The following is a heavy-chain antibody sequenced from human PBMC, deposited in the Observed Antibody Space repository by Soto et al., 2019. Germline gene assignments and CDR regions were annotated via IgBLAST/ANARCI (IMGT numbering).Heavy chain of an antibody. V-gene: IGHV3-30-3*01. CDR1: GFTFSSYS. CDR3: AAQYYYDSGGYYLPGY. J-gene: IGHJ4*02. Sequence: QVQLVESGGGVVQPGRSLRLSCAVSGFTFSSYSMHWVRQAPGKGLEWVAVISYDGSHKYYADSVKGRFTISRDNSKNTLYLQMNSLRAEDTAVCYCAAQYYYDSGGYYLPGYWGQGTLVTVSS. CDR2: ISYDGSHK. D-gene: IGHD3-22*01.